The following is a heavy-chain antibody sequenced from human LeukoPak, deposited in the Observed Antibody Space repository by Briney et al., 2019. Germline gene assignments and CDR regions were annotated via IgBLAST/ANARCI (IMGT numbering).Heavy chain of an antibody. J-gene: IGHJ4*02. Sequence: PGGSLRLSCAASGFTVSSSYMSWVRQAPGKGLEWVSAISGSGGSTYYADSVKGRFTISRDNSKNTLYLQMNSLRAEDTAVYYCAKEQIGSRSFDYWGQGTLVTVSS. CDR3: AKEQIGSRSFDY. D-gene: IGHD2-2*01. CDR1: GFTVSSSY. V-gene: IGHV3-23*01. CDR2: ISGSGGST.